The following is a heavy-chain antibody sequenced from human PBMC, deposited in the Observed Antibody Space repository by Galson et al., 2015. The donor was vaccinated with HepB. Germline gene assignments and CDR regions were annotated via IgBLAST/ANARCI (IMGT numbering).Heavy chain of an antibody. J-gene: IGHJ6*03. CDR2: MSGSGGST. Sequence: SLRLSCAASGFTFSSYAMSWVRQAPGKGLEWVSAMSGSGGSTNYADSVKGRFTISRDNSKNTLSLQMNSLRAEDTAVYYCAKVLGGGSPYYYYYMDVWGKGTTVTVSS. CDR3: AKVLGGGSPYYYYYMDV. CDR1: GFTFSSYA. D-gene: IGHD3-10*01. V-gene: IGHV3-23*01.